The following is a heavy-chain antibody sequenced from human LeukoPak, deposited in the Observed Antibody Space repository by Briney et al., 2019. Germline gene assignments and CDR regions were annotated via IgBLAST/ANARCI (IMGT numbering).Heavy chain of an antibody. CDR3: ARGGYCSSTSCLDDY. D-gene: IGHD2-2*01. Sequence: GGSLRLSCAASGFTFSSYSMNWVRQAPGKGLEWVSSISSSSSYIYYADSVKGRFTISRDNAKNPLYLQMNSLRAEDTAVYYCARGGYCSSTSCLDDYWGQGTLVTVSS. V-gene: IGHV3-21*01. CDR1: GFTFSSYS. J-gene: IGHJ4*02. CDR2: ISSSSSYI.